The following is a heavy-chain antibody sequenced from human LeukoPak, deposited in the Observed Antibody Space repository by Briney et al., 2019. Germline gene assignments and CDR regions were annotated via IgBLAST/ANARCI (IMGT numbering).Heavy chain of an antibody. CDR1: GFTFSSYA. CDR3: AREHAMIEAPLDY. D-gene: IGHD3-22*01. Sequence: GGSLRLSCAASGFTFSSYAMHWVRQAPGKGLEWMAVISYDGSNKYYADSVKGRFTISRDNSKNTLYLQMNSLRAEDTAVYYCAREHAMIEAPLDYWGQGTLVTVSS. J-gene: IGHJ4*02. V-gene: IGHV3-30-3*01. CDR2: ISYDGSNK.